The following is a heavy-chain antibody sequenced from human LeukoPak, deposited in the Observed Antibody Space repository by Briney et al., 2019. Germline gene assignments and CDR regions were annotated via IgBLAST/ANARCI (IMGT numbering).Heavy chain of an antibody. D-gene: IGHD2-15*01. CDR1: GFTFSSYA. V-gene: IGHV3-23*01. CDR3: ASGGSFNY. Sequence: GGSLRLSCAASGFTFSSYAMNWVRQAPGKGLEWVSGISGSGGGAYYSDSVKGRFTISRDNSKNTLYLQMNSLRAEDTAVYYCASGGSFNYWGQGTLVTVSS. CDR2: ISGSGGGA. J-gene: IGHJ4*02.